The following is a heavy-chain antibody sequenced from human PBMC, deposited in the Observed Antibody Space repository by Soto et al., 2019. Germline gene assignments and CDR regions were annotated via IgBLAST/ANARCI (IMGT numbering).Heavy chain of an antibody. V-gene: IGHV1-3*01. CDR2: INPANGDT. CDR3: ARKDYYGSGIYYFDY. J-gene: IGHJ4*02. CDR1: GYTFTTYP. Sequence: ASVKVSCKPSGYTFTTYPIHWLRQAPGQSLEWMGRINPANGDTGYSQNFQGRVTITRDASASTAYMELSSLRSEDTAVYYCARKDYYGSGIYYFDYWGQGTLVTVSS. D-gene: IGHD3-10*01.